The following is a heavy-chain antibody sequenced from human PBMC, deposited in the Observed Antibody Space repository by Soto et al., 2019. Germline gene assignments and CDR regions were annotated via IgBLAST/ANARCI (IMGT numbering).Heavy chain of an antibody. CDR3: VRVVAIPGYPDN. CDR1: GGTFSSYA. V-gene: IGHV1-69*12. J-gene: IGHJ4*02. Sequence: QVQLVQAGGEVMQPASSVKVSCKTSGGTFSSYAISRERQAPGQGLEWIGGIVPIVDTSTYAQKFQGRVTITADESTSTAYMELSSLRSDDTAIYYCVRVVAIPGYPDNWGQGTLVTVSS. D-gene: IGHD5-12*01. CDR2: IVPIVDTS.